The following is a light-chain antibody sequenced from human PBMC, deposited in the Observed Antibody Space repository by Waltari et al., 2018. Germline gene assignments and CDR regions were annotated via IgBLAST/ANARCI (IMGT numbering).Light chain of an antibody. CDR2: KAS. CDR3: QQYNTYSC. CDR1: QSISNY. Sequence: DIQMTQSPSTLSASVGDTITITCRASQSISNYLAWYQQKPGKAPKLLIYKASSSGSGVPSRFSGSGSVTEFTLTISSLQPDDFATYYCQQYNTYSCFGQGTKLEIK. J-gene: IGKJ2*03. V-gene: IGKV1-5*03.